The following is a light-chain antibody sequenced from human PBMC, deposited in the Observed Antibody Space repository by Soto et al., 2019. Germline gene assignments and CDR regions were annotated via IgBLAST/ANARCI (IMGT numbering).Light chain of an antibody. CDR3: TSHTSSGIRV. J-gene: IGLJ1*01. V-gene: IGLV2-14*01. Sequence: QSVLTQPASVSGSPGQSITISCTGTSSDVGGYNHVSWYQHHPGKAPKLIIYEVSDRPSGVSNRFSGSKSGYTASLTISGLQAEDEADYYCTSHTSSGIRVFRTATTVTVL. CDR1: SSDVGGYNH. CDR2: EVS.